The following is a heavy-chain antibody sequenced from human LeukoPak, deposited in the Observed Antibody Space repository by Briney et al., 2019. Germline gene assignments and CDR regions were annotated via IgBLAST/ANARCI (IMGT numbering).Heavy chain of an antibody. V-gene: IGHV3-23*01. D-gene: IGHD3-22*01. CDR1: GFTFSAYA. CDR3: ATDREGDPSAYYLV. J-gene: IGHJ4*02. Sequence: PGGSLRLSCAAAGFTFSAYAMSWVRQAPGKGLEWVSASSGSGGITYYADSVKGRFTISRDSSKNTLFLQMNSLRAEDSAVYYCATDREGDPSAYYLVGGQGTLITVSS. CDR2: SSGSGGIT.